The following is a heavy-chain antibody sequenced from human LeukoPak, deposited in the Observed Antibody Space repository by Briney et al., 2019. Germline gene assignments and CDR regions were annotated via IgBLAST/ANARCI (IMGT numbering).Heavy chain of an antibody. J-gene: IGHJ4*02. CDR1: GGSISSYY. CDR2: IYYSGST. CDR3: ASGYSSGWYSW. Sequence: ETLSLTCTVSGGSISSYYRSWIRQPPGKGLEWIGYIYYSGSTNYNPSLKSRVIISVDTSKNQFSLKVSSVTAADTAVYYCASGYSSGWYSWWGQGTLVTVSS. V-gene: IGHV4-59*08. D-gene: IGHD6-19*01.